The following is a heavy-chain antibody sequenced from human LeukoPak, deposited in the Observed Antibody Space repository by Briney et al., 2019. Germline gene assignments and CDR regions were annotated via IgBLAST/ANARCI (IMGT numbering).Heavy chain of an antibody. CDR2: ISTDGNDK. D-gene: IGHD3-22*01. Sequence: GGSLRLSCAASGFTFSGYAMHWVRQAPGKGLEWLTVISTDGNDKHYADSVKGRFTVSRDNSKNTLFLQMNSLRAEDTAVYYCARGVDYYENSGTIDYWGQGTLVTVSS. J-gene: IGHJ4*02. V-gene: IGHV3-30*04. CDR3: ARGVDYYENSGTIDY. CDR1: GFTFSGYA.